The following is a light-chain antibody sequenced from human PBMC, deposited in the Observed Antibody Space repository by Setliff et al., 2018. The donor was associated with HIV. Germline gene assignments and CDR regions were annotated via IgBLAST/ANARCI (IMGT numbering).Light chain of an antibody. V-gene: IGLV2-14*01. Sequence: SVLTQPASVSGSPGQSITISCTGTRSDVGGYNYVSWYQQHPGKAPKLMIYHVNKRPSGFSHRFSGSKSGNTASLTISGLQAEDEADYYCSSYTTSTFDVVFGGGTQLTVL. CDR1: RSDVGGYNY. CDR3: SSYTTSTFDVV. CDR2: HVN. J-gene: IGLJ2*01.